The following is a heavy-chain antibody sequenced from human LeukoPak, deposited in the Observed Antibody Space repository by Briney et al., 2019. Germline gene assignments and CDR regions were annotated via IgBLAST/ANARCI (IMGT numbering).Heavy chain of an antibody. CDR1: GGSISSYY. V-gene: IGHV4-4*07. D-gene: IGHD6-13*01. J-gene: IGHJ6*03. Sequence: SETLSLTCTVSGGSISSYYWSWIRQPAGKGLEWIGRIYTSGSTNYNPSLKSRVTMSVDTSKNQFSLKLNSVTAADTAVYYCARGFVSPSIAAAGMGYYYYYMDVWGKGTTVTVSS. CDR3: ARGFVSPSIAAAGMGYYYYYMDV. CDR2: IYTSGST.